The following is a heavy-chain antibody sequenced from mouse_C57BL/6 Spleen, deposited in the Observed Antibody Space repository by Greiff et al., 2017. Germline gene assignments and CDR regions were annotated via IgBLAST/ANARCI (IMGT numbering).Heavy chain of an antibody. CDR1: GYTFTSYW. Sequence: QVQLQQPGAELVMPGASVKLSCKASGYTFTSYWMHWVKQRPGQGLEWIGEIDPSDSYTNYNQKFKGKSTLTVDKSSSTAYMQLSSLTSEDSAVYYCARYDLYFDYWGQGTTLTVSS. CDR2: IDPSDSYT. CDR3: ARYDLYFDY. D-gene: IGHD2-3*01. J-gene: IGHJ2*01. V-gene: IGHV1-69*01.